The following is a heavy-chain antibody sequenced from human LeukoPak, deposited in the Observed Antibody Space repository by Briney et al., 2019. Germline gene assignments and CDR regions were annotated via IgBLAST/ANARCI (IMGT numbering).Heavy chain of an antibody. V-gene: IGHV4-61*02. CDR3: ARPSTYYYDSSGHGAFDI. D-gene: IGHD3-22*01. CDR1: GGSISNLNYY. Sequence: KPSETLSLTCTVSGGSISNLNYYWSWIRQPAGNGLEWIGRIYASGSTNYNPSLKSRVTISVDTSKNQFSLKLSSVTAADTAVYYCARPSTYYYDSSGHGAFDIWGQGTMVTVSS. J-gene: IGHJ3*02. CDR2: IYASGST.